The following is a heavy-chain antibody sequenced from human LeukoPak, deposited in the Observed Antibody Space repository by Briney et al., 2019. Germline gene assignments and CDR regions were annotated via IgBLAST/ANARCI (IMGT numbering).Heavy chain of an antibody. J-gene: IGHJ4*02. D-gene: IGHD6-19*01. CDR1: GGSISSYY. CDR3: ARAWQWLPLDS. Sequence: SETLSLTRTVSGGSISSYYWSWLRQPAGKGLERIGRIHTSGSTNYNPSLKSRVTMSVDTSKNQFSLKVTSVTAADTAVYYCARAWQWLPLDSWGQGTLVTVSS. V-gene: IGHV4-4*07. CDR2: IHTSGST.